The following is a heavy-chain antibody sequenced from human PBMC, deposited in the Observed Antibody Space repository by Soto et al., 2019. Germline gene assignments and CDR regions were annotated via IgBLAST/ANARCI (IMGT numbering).Heavy chain of an antibody. J-gene: IGHJ4*02. CDR2: ISGSGSST. V-gene: IGHV3-23*01. D-gene: IGHD2-21*02. Sequence: EVQLLESGGGLVQPGGSLRLSCAASGFTFSSYAMSWVRQAPGKGLEWVSPISGSGSSTYYADSVRGRFTISRDSSKNTLHLQMNSLRAEDTAVYYCAKDQYCGVDCYIPDYWGQGTLVTVSS. CDR3: AKDQYCGVDCYIPDY. CDR1: GFTFSSYA.